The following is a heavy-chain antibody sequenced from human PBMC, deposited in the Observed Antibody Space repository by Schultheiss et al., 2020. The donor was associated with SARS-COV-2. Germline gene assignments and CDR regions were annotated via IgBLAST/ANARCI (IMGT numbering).Heavy chain of an antibody. V-gene: IGHV3-21*04. CDR1: GFTFSSYS. CDR3: ARGPPYPRSSDAFDI. J-gene: IGHJ3*02. D-gene: IGHD2-2*01. CDR2: ISTSGDST. Sequence: GGSLRLSCAASGFTFSSYSMNWVRQAPGKGLEWVSGISTSGDSTYYADSVKGRFTISRDNAKNSLYLQMNSLRAEDTAVYYCARGPPYPRSSDAFDIWGQGTMVTVSS.